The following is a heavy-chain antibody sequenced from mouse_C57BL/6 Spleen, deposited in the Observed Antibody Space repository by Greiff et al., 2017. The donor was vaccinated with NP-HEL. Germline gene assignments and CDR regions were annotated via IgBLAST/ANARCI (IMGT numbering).Heavy chain of an antibody. V-gene: IGHV1-69*01. CDR3: ARWDYYGSRYYFDY. D-gene: IGHD1-1*01. CDR2: IDPSDSYT. CDR1: GYTFTSYW. Sequence: QVQLQQPGAELVMPGASVKLSCKASGYTFTSYWMHWVKQRPGQGLEWIGEIDPSDSYTNYNQKLKGKSTLTVDKYSSTAYMQLSSLTSEDSAVYYCARWDYYGSRYYFDYWGQGTTLTVSS. J-gene: IGHJ2*01.